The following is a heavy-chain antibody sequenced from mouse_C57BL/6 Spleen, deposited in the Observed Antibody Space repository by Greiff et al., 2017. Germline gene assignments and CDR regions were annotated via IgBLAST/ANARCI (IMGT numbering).Heavy chain of an antibody. CDR3: TRDKGRDYAMDY. CDR1: GFTFSSYA. Sequence: EVQGVESGEGLVKPGGSLKLSCAASGFTFSSYAMSWVRQTPEKRLEWVAYISSGGDYIYYADTVKGRFTISRDNARNTLYLQMSSLKSEDTAMYYCTRDKGRDYAMDYWGQGTSVTVSS. J-gene: IGHJ4*01. V-gene: IGHV5-9-1*02. CDR2: ISSGGDYI.